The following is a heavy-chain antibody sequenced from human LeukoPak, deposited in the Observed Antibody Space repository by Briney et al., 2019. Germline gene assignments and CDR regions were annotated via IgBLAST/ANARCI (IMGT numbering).Heavy chain of an antibody. Sequence: PGGSLRPSCSASAFTFGTYAMNWVRQAPAKGLEWVSTIGGGGPTTAYADSVKDRLTISRDNSKNSLYLQMNGLRAEDTAVYFCARGFLGGTDQYFDSWGQGTLVTVSS. D-gene: IGHD6-19*01. CDR3: ARGFLGGTDQYFDS. CDR1: AFTFGTYA. CDR2: IGGGGPTT. J-gene: IGHJ4*02. V-gene: IGHV3-23*01.